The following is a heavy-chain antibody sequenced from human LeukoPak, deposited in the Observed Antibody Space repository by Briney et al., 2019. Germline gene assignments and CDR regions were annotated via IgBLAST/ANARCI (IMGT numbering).Heavy chain of an antibody. J-gene: IGHJ4*02. Sequence: PSETLSLTCAVYGGSFSGYYWSWIRQPPGKGLEWIGEINHSGSTNYNPSLKSRVTISVDTSKNQFSLKLSSVTAADTAVYYCARPVTHGTTYFDYWGQGTLVTVSS. CDR2: INHSGST. V-gene: IGHV4-34*01. CDR3: ARPVTHGTTYFDY. CDR1: GGSFSGYY. D-gene: IGHD1-14*01.